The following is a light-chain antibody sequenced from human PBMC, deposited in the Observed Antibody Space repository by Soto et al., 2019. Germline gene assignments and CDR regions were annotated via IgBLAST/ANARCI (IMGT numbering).Light chain of an antibody. J-gene: IGKJ5*01. CDR3: QQYGTATIT. Sequence: EIVLTQYPGNLSLSPGERATLSCRASQSVASGHLAWYQQTPGQAPRLLVSDASSRATGIPDRFSGSASGTDGTITISRLETEDAAMYYCQQYGTATITFGQGTRLEIK. CDR1: QSVASGH. CDR2: DAS. V-gene: IGKV3-20*01.